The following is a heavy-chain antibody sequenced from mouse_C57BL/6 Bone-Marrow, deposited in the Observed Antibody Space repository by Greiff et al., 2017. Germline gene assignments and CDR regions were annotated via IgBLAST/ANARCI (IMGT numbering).Heavy chain of an antibody. J-gene: IGHJ1*03. CDR1: GYTFTSYW. CDR3: ARTPGSYWYFDV. D-gene: IGHD1-1*01. Sequence: QVQLQQPGAELVKPGASVKLSCKASGYTFTSYWMHWVKQRPGQGLEWIGMIHPNSGSTNYNEKFKSKATLTVDKSSSTAYMQLSRLTSEDSAVYYCARTPGSYWYFDVWGTGTTVTVSS. V-gene: IGHV1-64*01. CDR2: IHPNSGST.